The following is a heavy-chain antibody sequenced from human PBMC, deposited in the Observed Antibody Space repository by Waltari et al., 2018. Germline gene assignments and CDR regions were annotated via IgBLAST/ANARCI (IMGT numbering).Heavy chain of an antibody. V-gene: IGHV4-4*02. Sequence: QLQLQESGPGLVKPSGTLSLIGAGSGDSMSKNWWSWVRQSPGKGLEWIGQVLGSGRTNYNPSFASRVTISLDTSTYQFALKMTSATAADTALYYCARDRGRGLYLDTWGPGTLVTVSP. CDR3: ARDRGRGLYLDT. CDR2: VLGSGRT. J-gene: IGHJ4*02. CDR1: GDSMSKNW. D-gene: IGHD2-15*01.